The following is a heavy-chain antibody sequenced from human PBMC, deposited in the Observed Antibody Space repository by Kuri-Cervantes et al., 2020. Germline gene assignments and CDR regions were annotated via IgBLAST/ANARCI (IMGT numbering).Heavy chain of an antibody. CDR3: ARTRTYYFDY. Sequence: SETLSLTCAYFGGSMMSYYWTWIRQPPGKGLEWIGYIDYTGSTWYNPSLKSRVTISIDRSKNEFSLKLSSVTAADTAVYYCARTRTYYFDYWGQGTLVTVSS. J-gene: IGHJ4*02. D-gene: IGHD1-7*01. CDR2: IDYTGST. CDR1: GGSMMSYY. V-gene: IGHV4-59*01.